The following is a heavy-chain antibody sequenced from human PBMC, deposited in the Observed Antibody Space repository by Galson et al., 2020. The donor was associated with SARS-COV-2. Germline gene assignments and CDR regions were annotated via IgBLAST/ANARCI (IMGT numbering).Heavy chain of an antibody. CDR3: ARDDLYYGSGSYPQDYYYYYGMDV. V-gene: IGHV3-7*01. D-gene: IGHD3-10*01. Sequence: GESLKISCAASGFTFSSYWMSWVRQAPGKGLEWVANIKQDGSEKYYVDSVKGRFTISRDNAKNSLYLQMNSLRAEDTAVYYCARDDLYYGSGSYPQDYYYYYGMDVWGQGTTVTVSS. J-gene: IGHJ6*02. CDR1: GFTFSSYW. CDR2: IKQDGSEK.